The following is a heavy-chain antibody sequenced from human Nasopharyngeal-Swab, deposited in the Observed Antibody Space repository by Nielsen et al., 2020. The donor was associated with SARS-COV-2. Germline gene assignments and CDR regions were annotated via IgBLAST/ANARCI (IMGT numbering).Heavy chain of an antibody. J-gene: IGHJ3*02. D-gene: IGHD5-24*01. V-gene: IGHV3-33*01. CDR2: IWYDGSYK. CDR1: GFTFSSYG. Sequence: GESLEISCTMSGFTFSSYGMHWVRQAPGKGLEWVAVIWYDGSYKYYGDSVKGRFTISRDNSKNTLYLEMNNLRVEDTAVYFCARDRVGWLQLSPDAFDIWGQGTMVTVSS. CDR3: ARDRVGWLQLSPDAFDI.